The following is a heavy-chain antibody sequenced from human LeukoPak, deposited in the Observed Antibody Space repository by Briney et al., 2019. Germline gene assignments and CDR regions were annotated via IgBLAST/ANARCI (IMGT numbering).Heavy chain of an antibody. V-gene: IGHV3-23*01. CDR2: VTGSGSNT. Sequence: GGSLRLSCAASGFTFSNYPMSWVRRAPGKGREWVSSVTGSGSNTYYADSVKGRFTIATYNSKDTLYIEMNTLRAEDTAVYYCFGSWTWGQGTLVTVSS. CDR3: FGSWT. J-gene: IGHJ4*02. CDR1: GFTFSNYP. D-gene: IGHD3-10*01.